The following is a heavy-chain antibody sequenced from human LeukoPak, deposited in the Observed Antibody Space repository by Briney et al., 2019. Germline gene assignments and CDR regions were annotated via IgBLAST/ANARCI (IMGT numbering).Heavy chain of an antibody. CDR3: ARDIGVVTSGYFDY. CDR2: ISSSSTI. V-gene: IGHV3-11*04. D-gene: IGHD2-21*02. J-gene: IGHJ4*02. Sequence: GGSLRLSCAASGFTFSDYYMSWIRQAPGKGLEWVSYISSSSTIYYADSVKGRFTISRDNAKNSLYLQMNSLRAEDTAVYYCARDIGVVTSGYFDYWGQGTLVTVSS. CDR1: GFTFSDYY.